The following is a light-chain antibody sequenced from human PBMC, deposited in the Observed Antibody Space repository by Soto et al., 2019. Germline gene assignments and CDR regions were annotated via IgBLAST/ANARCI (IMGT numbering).Light chain of an antibody. J-gene: IGLJ1*01. Sequence: QSVLTQPASVSGSPGQSITISCTGTSSDVGGYKYVSWYQQYPGKAPKLMMYDVSNRPSGVSNRFSGSKSGNTASLTISGLQAEDEADYYCQSYDSSLSGYVFGTGTKVTVL. CDR3: QSYDSSLSGYV. CDR1: SSDVGGYKY. V-gene: IGLV2-14*01. CDR2: DVS.